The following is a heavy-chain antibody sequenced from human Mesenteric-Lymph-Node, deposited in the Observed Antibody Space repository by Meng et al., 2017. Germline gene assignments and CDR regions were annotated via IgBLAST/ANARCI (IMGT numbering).Heavy chain of an antibody. V-gene: IGHV4-4*07. Sequence: SETLSLTCTVSGASIRSYYWSWIRQSAGKGLEWIGRLYLTGTSVYNPSLRSRVTMSVDTSKNQFSLKLSSVTVADTAVYYCARVGNYYDSSGYYYFDYWGQGTLVTVSS. CDR3: ARVGNYYDSSGYYYFDY. CDR2: LYLTGTS. J-gene: IGHJ4*02. CDR1: GASIRSYY. D-gene: IGHD3-22*01.